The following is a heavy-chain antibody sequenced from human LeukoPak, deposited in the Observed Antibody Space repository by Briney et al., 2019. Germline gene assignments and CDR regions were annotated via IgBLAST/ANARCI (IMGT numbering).Heavy chain of an antibody. Sequence: ASVKVSCKASGYTFTGYYMHWVRQAPGQGLEWMGRINPNSGGTNYAQKFQGRVTMTRDTSISTAYMELSRLRSDDTAVYYCARDTPTEGSSNWYVRSYYYYMDVWGKGTTVTVSS. CDR1: GYTFTGYY. CDR2: INPNSGGT. CDR3: ARDTPTEGSSNWYVRSYYYYMDV. J-gene: IGHJ6*03. D-gene: IGHD6-13*01. V-gene: IGHV1-2*06.